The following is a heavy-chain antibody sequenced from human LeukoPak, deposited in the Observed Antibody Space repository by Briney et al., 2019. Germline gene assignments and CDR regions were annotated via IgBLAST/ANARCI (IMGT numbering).Heavy chain of an antibody. Sequence: KTSETLSLTCAVYGGSFSGYYWSWIRQPPGKGLEWIGEINHSGSTNYNPSLKSRVTISVDTSKNQFSLKLSSVTAADTAVYYCARGRSGRITIFGVVFRRRDAFDIWGQGTMVTVSS. CDR2: INHSGST. V-gene: IGHV4-34*01. D-gene: IGHD3-3*01. CDR1: GGSFSGYY. J-gene: IGHJ3*02. CDR3: ARGRSGRITIFGVVFRRRDAFDI.